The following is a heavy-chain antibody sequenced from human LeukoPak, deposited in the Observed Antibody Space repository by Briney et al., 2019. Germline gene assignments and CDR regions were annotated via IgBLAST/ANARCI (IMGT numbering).Heavy chain of an antibody. CDR2: INHSGST. V-gene: IGHV4-34*09. Sequence: PSETLSLTCAVYGGSFSGYYWSWIRQPPGKGLEWIGEINHSGSTNYNPSLKSRVTISVDTSKNQFSLKLSSVTAADTAVYYCARVTGGYYDSSGYYYGVAYAFDIWGQGTMVTVSS. CDR3: ARVTGGYYDSSGYYYGVAYAFDI. J-gene: IGHJ3*02. CDR1: GGSFSGYY. D-gene: IGHD3-22*01.